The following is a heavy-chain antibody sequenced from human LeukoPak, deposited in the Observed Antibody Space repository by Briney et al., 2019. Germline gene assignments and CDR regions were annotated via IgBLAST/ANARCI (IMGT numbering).Heavy chain of an antibody. CDR3: ARGGSRGENYFDY. CDR2: IIPIFGTA. Sequence: SVKVSXKASGGTFSSYAISWVRQAPGQGLEWIGRIIPIFGTANYAQKFQGRVTITTDESTSTAYMELSSLRSEDTAVYYCARGGSRGENYFDYWGQGTLVTVSS. CDR1: GGTFSSYA. D-gene: IGHD6-13*01. V-gene: IGHV1-69*05. J-gene: IGHJ4*02.